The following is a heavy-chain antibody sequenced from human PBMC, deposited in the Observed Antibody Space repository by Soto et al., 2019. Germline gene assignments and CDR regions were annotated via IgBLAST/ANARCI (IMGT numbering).Heavy chain of an antibody. D-gene: IGHD6-19*01. CDR1: GGSIISYY. V-gene: IGHV4-59*08. CDR2: IYNSGST. J-gene: IGHJ4*02. CDR3: ARAGRAVDFDY. Sequence: PSETLSLTCTVSGGSIISYYWSWIRQPPGKGLEWIGYIYNSGSTNYNPSLRSRVTISADTSKNQFSLKLNSMTAADTAVYYCARAGRAVDFDYWGQGALVTVSS.